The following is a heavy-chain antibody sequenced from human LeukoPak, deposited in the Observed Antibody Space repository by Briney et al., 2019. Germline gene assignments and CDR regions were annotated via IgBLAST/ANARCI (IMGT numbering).Heavy chain of an antibody. CDR1: GFTFSSYA. J-gene: IGHJ4*02. D-gene: IGHD3-22*01. CDR2: IIGSGGRT. CDR3: AKRGYYDCPWN. V-gene: IGHV3-23*01. Sequence: GGSLRLSCAASGFTFSSYAISWARHAPGKGLEWVSPIIGSGGRTYYADSVKGRLPISRDNYKHTLYLQMKSLRAEDTAVYYCAKRGYYDCPWNWGQGTLVTVSS.